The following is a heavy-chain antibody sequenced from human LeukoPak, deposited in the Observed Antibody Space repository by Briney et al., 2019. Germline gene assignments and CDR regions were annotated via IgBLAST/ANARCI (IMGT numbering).Heavy chain of an antibody. CDR1: GFTFIDYY. D-gene: IGHD3-16*01. CDR2: ISSSGSTI. V-gene: IGHV3-11*01. Sequence: GGSLRLSCAASGFTFIDYYLSWIRKAPGKGLGWVSYISSSGSTIYYADSVKGRFTISRDNAKNSLYLQMNSLRAEDTAVYYCARDKNDYARGWFDPWGQGTLVTVSS. J-gene: IGHJ5*02. CDR3: ARDKNDYARGWFDP.